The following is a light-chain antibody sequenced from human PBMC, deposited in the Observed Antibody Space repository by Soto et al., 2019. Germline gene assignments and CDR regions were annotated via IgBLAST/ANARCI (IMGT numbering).Light chain of an antibody. CDR1: QSTSNW. J-gene: IGKJ1*01. Sequence: DIPLTPSPSTLPASVGDRVTITCRASQSTSNWLAWYHQKPGTAPKLLIYHASTLESGVPSRFSGSGSGTEFTLTISGLQPDDFATYYCQQYVSYSFGQGTKVDIK. CDR2: HAS. CDR3: QQYVSYS. V-gene: IGKV1-5*01.